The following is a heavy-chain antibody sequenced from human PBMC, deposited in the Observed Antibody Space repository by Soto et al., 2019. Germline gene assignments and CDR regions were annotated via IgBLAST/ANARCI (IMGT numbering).Heavy chain of an antibody. CDR2: IYYSGST. CDR1: GGSISSYY. D-gene: IGHD3-22*01. J-gene: IGHJ3*02. V-gene: IGHV4-59*01. CDR3: ARHAYYDSSGSYFDAFDI. Sequence: SETLSLTCTVSGGSISSYYWSWIRQPPGKGLEWIGYIYYSGSTNYNPSLKSRVTISVDTSKNQFSLKLSSVTAADTAVYYCARHAYYDSSGSYFDAFDIWGQRTMVTVSS.